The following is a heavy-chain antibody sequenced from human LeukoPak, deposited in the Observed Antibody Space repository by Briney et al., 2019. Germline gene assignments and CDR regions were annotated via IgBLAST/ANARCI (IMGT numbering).Heavy chain of an antibody. D-gene: IGHD6-19*01. CDR3: ARDPDQGGYGWYYFDF. V-gene: IGHV3-7*03. CDR2: IKQDGNER. J-gene: IGHJ4*02. CDR1: GFTFSGYA. Sequence: PGGSLRLSCAASGFTFSGYAMHWVRQAPGKGLEWVANIKQDGNERYYVDSVGGRFTVSRDNAKNSLYLQLNSLRADDTAVYYCARDPDQGGYGWYYFDFWGQGTLVTVSS.